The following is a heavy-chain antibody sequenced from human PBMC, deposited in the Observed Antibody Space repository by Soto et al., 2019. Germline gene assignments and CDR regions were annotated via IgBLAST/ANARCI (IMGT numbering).Heavy chain of an antibody. Sequence: QVQLVESGGGVVQPGTSLRISCVGSGFNFRSYVIHWVRQAPGKGLEWVALTSYDGSHNFYGDSVKGRFTFSRQNSRNTVELQMDSLTFEDTAFYYCARWVTTGGFVDCGQGTLVSVSS. CDR2: TSYDGSHN. V-gene: IGHV3-33*05. CDR3: ARWVTTGGFVD. J-gene: IGHJ4*02. CDR1: GFNFRSYV. D-gene: IGHD2-21*02.